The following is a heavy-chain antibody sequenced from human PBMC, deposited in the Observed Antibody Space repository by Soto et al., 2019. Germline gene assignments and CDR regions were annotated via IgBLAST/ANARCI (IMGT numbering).Heavy chain of an antibody. CDR1: GFTFSNYW. J-gene: IGHJ5*02. Sequence: VGSLRLSCVASGFTFSNYWMSWVRQAPGKGLEWVANMKKDGSQKYYVDSVKGRFTISSDNARNSLYLQMNSLRVEDTAVYYCARDWFDAWGQGTLVTVSS. CDR2: MKKDGSQK. V-gene: IGHV3-7*01. CDR3: ARDWFDA.